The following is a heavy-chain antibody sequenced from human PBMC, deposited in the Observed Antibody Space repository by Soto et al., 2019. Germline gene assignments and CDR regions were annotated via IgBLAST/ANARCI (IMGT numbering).Heavy chain of an antibody. CDR2: ISYDGSTK. V-gene: IGHV3-30-3*01. Sequence: PGGSLRLSCAASRLTFSSYAMHWVRQAPGKGLEWVAVISYDGSTKYYADSVKGRFTISRDNSKNTLYLQMNSLRGEDTAVYYCARDWSSAGLYNRFDTWVQGTLVSVSS. J-gene: IGHJ5*02. CDR3: ARDWSSAGLYNRFDT. CDR1: RLTFSSYA. D-gene: IGHD6-13*01.